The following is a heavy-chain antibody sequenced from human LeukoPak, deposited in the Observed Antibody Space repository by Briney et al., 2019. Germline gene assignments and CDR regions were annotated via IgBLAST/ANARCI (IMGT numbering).Heavy chain of an antibody. V-gene: IGHV3-7*01. CDR2: IKQDGSEK. CDR3: RASEGAFDY. J-gene: IGHJ4*02. CDR1: GFTFSSYW. Sequence: GGSLRLSCPASGFTFSSYWMSWVRQAPGKGLEWVANIKQDGSEKYYVDSVKGRFTISRDNAKNSLYLQMDSLRAEDTAVYYCRASEGAFDYWGRGTLVTVSS.